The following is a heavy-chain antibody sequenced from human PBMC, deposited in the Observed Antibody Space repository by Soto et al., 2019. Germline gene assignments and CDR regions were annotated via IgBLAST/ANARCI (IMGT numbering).Heavy chain of an antibody. CDR2: LIPIFGTA. D-gene: IGHD5-18*01. CDR1: GGTFSSYA. J-gene: IGHJ6*02. V-gene: IGHV1-69*01. Sequence: QVQLVQSAAAVKKPGSSVKVSCKASGGTFSSYAIRSVRQAPGQGLEWMGGLIPIFGTANYTQKFQGRVTFTEDESTSTAYMELSSLRSEDTAVYYCARGQGIQLWLGDYYYYGMDVWGQGTTVTVSS. CDR3: ARGQGIQLWLGDYYYYGMDV.